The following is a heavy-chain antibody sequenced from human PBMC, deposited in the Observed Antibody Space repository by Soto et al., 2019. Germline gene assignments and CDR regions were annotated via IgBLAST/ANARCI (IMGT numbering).Heavy chain of an antibody. Sequence: GGSLRLSCAASGFTFSSYAMSWVRQAPGKGLEWVSAISGSGGSTYYADSVKGRFTISRDNSKNTLYLQMNSLRAEDTAVYYCANRVSLNDYGDYYFDYWGQGTLVTVSS. CDR2: ISGSGGST. J-gene: IGHJ4*02. V-gene: IGHV3-23*01. CDR3: ANRVSLNDYGDYYFDY. CDR1: GFTFSSYA. D-gene: IGHD4-17*01.